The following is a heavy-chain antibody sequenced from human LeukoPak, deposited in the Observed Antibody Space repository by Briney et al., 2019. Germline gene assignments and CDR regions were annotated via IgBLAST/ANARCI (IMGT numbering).Heavy chain of an antibody. CDR3: ASGVVVVPAVANWFDP. J-gene: IGHJ5*02. CDR2: INHSGST. Sequence: PSETLSLTCAVYGGSFSGYYWSWIRQPPGKGLEWIGEINHSGSTNYNPSLESRVTISVDTSKNQFSLKLSSVTAADTAVYYCASGVVVVPAVANWFDPWGQGTLVTVSS. D-gene: IGHD2-2*01. V-gene: IGHV4-34*01. CDR1: GGSFSGYY.